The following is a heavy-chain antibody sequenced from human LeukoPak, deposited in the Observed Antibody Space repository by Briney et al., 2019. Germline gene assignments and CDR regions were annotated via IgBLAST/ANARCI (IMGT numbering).Heavy chain of an antibody. Sequence: GGSLRLSCAASEFTVSVNYMSWVRQAPGKGLEWVSFIYSGGSTYYADSVKGRFTISRDNSKNTLYLQMNSLRAEDTAVYYCAKEFSGYSYGYWDYWGQGTLVTVSS. CDR2: IYSGGST. CDR1: EFTVSVNY. J-gene: IGHJ4*02. D-gene: IGHD5-18*01. CDR3: AKEFSGYSYGYWDY. V-gene: IGHV3-53*05.